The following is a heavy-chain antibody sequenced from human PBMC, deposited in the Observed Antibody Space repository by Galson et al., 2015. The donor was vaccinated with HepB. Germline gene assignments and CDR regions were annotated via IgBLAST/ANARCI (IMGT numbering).Heavy chain of an antibody. Sequence: SLRLSCAASGFTFSSYAMSWVRQAPGKGLEWVSAISGSGGSTYYADSVKGRFTISRDNSKNTLYLQMNSLRAEDTAVYYCAKASLVHYYYYMDVWGKGTTVTVSS. D-gene: IGHD2-8*02. CDR2: ISGSGGST. J-gene: IGHJ6*03. CDR1: GFTFSSYA. V-gene: IGHV3-23*01. CDR3: AKASLVHYYYYMDV.